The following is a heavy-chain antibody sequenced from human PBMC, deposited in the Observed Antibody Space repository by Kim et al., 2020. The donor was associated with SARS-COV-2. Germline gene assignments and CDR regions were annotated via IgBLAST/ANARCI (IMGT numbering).Heavy chain of an antibody. V-gene: IGHV3-30*01. Sequence: EDSVKGRFTIARDNSKNTLYLQVNSLRAEDTAVYYCARTYSGSYYSYFDYWGQGTLVTVSS. D-gene: IGHD3-10*01. J-gene: IGHJ4*02. CDR3: ARTYSGSYYSYFDY.